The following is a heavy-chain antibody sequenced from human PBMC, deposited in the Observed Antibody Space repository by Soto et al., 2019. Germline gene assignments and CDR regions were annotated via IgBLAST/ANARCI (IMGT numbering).Heavy chain of an antibody. CDR2: IYTSGST. J-gene: IGHJ6*02. CDR3: ARGELYYYDSSGYYYHYYGMDV. Sequence: SETLSLTCTVSGGSISSYYWSWIRQPAGKGLEWIGRIYTSGSTNYNPSLKSRVTMSVDTSKNQFSLKLSSVTAADTAVYYCARGELYYYDSSGYYYHYYGMDVWGQGTTVTVSS. CDR1: GGSISSYY. D-gene: IGHD3-22*01. V-gene: IGHV4-4*07.